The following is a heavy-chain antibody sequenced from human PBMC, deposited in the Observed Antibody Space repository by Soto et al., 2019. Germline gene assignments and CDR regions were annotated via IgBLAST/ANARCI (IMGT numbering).Heavy chain of an antibody. V-gene: IGHV3-53*01. J-gene: IGHJ6*02. CDR1: GFTVSSNY. CDR2: IYSGGST. CDR3: ARSLGDYYYYGMDV. Sequence: PGGSLRLSCAASGFTVSSNYMSWVRQAPGKGLEWVSVIYSGGSTYYADSVKGRFTISRDNSKNTLYIQMNSLRAEDTAVYYCARSLGDYYYYGMDVWGQGTTVTVS.